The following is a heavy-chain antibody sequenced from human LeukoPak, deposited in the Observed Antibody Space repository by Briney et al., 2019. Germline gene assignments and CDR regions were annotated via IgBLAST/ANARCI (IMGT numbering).Heavy chain of an antibody. CDR3: ARSQYSYGSSSPVGDY. CDR1: GYTFTSYY. D-gene: IGHD5-18*01. V-gene: IGHV1-46*01. J-gene: IGHJ4*02. Sequence: ASVKVSCKASGYTFTSYYMHWVRHAPGQGLEWMGIINPSGGSTSYAQKSQGRVTMTRDTSTSTVYMELSSLRSEDTAMYYCARSQYSYGSSSPVGDYWGQGTLVTVSS. CDR2: INPSGGST.